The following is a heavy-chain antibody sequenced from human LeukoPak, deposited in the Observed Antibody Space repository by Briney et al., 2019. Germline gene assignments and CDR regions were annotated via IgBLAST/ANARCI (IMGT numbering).Heavy chain of an antibody. Sequence: GGSLRLSCAASGFTFSSYAMSWVRQAPGKGLEWVSAISGSGGSTYYADSVKGRFTISRDNSKNTLYLQMNSLRAEDTAVYYCATGGSDYSTQGYFDYWGQGTLVTVSS. V-gene: IGHV3-23*01. CDR2: ISGSGGST. CDR1: GFTFSSYA. D-gene: IGHD4-11*01. J-gene: IGHJ4*02. CDR3: ATGGSDYSTQGYFDY.